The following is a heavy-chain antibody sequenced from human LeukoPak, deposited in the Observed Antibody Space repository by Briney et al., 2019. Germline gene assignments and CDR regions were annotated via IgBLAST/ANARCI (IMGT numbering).Heavy chain of an antibody. V-gene: IGHV4-39*07. CDR1: GGSISSSYY. CDR2: IYYSGST. CDR3: ARIDSGSFDY. D-gene: IGHD1-26*01. J-gene: IGHJ4*02. Sequence: SETLSLTCTVSGGSISSSYYWGWIRQPPGKGLEWIGSIYYSGSTYYNPSLKSRVTISGDTPKNQFSLKLSSVTAADTAVYYCARIDSGSFDYWGQGTLVTVSS.